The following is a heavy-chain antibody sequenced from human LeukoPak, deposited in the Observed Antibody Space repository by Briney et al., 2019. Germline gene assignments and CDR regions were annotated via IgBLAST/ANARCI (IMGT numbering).Heavy chain of an antibody. D-gene: IGHD1-1*01. V-gene: IGHV3-7*01. J-gene: IGHJ4*02. CDR2: IKQDGSDK. Sequence: GGSLRLSCAASGFPFSSYWMSWVRQAPGKGLEWVANIKQDGSDKYYVDSVKGRFSISRGNAKNSLYLQLNSLRADDTAVYYCARLTGTTGFDYWGQGTLVTVTS. CDR3: ARLTGTTGFDY. CDR1: GFPFSSYW.